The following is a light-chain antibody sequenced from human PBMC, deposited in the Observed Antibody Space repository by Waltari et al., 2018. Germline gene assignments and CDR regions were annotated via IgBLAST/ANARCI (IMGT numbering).Light chain of an antibody. CDR3: QQYYSTPRT. CDR1: QSVLYSSNNKNY. CDR2: WAS. J-gene: IGKJ1*01. Sequence: DIVMTQSPDSLAVSLGVRATTNCKSSQSVLYSSNNKNYLAWYQQNTGQPPKLLIYWASTRESGVPDRFSGSGSGTDFTLTISSLQAEDVAVYYCQQYYSTPRTFGQGTKVEIK. V-gene: IGKV4-1*01.